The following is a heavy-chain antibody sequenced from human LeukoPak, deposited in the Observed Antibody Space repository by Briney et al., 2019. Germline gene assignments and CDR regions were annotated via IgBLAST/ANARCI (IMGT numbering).Heavy chain of an antibody. D-gene: IGHD1-14*01. J-gene: IGHJ4*02. CDR3: ARSTEGTTFDY. V-gene: IGHV5-51*01. CDR2: IYPGDPDT. Sequence: GESLEISCKGSGYSFTSYWIGWVRQLPGKGLEWMGIIYPGDPDTRYSPSFQGQVTISADKSISTAYLQWSSLRASDTAMYYCARSTEGTTFDYWGQGTLVTVSS. CDR1: GYSFTSYW.